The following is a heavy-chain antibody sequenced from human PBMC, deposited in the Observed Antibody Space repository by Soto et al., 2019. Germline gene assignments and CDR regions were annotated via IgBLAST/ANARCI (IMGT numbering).Heavy chain of an antibody. CDR3: ARDTITMVRGVTYYYYGMDV. D-gene: IGHD3-10*01. V-gene: IGHV3-33*08. CDR2: IWYDGSNK. J-gene: IGHJ6*02. Sequence: PGGSLRLSCAASGFTVSSKYMSWVRQAPGKGLEWVAVIWYDGSNKYYADSVKGRFTISRDNSKNTLYLQMNSLRAEDTAVYYCARDTITMVRGVTYYYYGMDVWGQGTTVTVSS. CDR1: GFTVSSKY.